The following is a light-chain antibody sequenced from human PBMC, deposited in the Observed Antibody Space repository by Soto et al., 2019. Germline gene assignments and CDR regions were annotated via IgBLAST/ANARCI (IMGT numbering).Light chain of an antibody. CDR3: QQRAGWPPT. CDR1: QSLSSY. V-gene: IGKV3-11*01. CDR2: DAS. J-gene: IGKJ4*01. Sequence: EIVLTQSPATVSLSRGERATLSCWASQSLSSYLAWYQQKPGQAPRLLIYDASNRANGIPARFTGSGSGTDFTLTISSLEPEDFAVYFCQQRAGWPPTFGGGTKVDIK.